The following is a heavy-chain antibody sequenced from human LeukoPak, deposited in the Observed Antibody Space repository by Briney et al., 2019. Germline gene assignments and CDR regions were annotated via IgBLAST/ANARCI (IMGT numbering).Heavy chain of an antibody. J-gene: IGHJ4*02. D-gene: IGHD6-19*01. Sequence: SETLSLTCAVYGGSFSGYYWSWIRQPPGKGLEWIGSIYYSGSTNYNPSLKSRVTISVDTSKNQFSLKLSSVTAADTAVYYCARANSGWSINFDYWDQGTLVTVSS. CDR3: ARANSGWSINFDY. CDR1: GGSFSGYY. CDR2: IYYSGST. V-gene: IGHV4-34*01.